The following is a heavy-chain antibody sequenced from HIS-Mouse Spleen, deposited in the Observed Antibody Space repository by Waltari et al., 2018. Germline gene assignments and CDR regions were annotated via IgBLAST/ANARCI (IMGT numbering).Heavy chain of an antibody. CDR2: IYYSGST. D-gene: IGHD6-13*01. CDR1: GCSLSRTRSH. CDR3: AREIPYSSSWYDWYFDL. Sequence: QLQLQESGPGLDKPSETLSLTCTVPGCSLSRTRSHLGWIRQPPGKGLEWIGSIYYSGSTYYNPSLKSRVTISVDTSKNQFSLKLSSVTAADTAVYYCAREIPYSSSWYDWYFDLWGRGTLVTVSS. V-gene: IGHV4-39*07. J-gene: IGHJ2*01.